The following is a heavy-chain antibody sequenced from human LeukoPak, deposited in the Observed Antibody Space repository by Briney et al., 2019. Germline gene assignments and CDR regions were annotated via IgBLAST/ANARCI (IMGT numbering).Heavy chain of an antibody. V-gene: IGHV3-74*01. J-gene: IGHJ4*02. Sequence: GGSLRLSCAAFGFTFNNYWMHWVRQVPGKGLVWVSRINNDGTRTNYVDSAKGRFTISRDNAKNTLFLQMNSLGAEDSAVYYCARGNFYSGSGSSPLDYWGQGTLVTVSS. CDR2: INNDGTRT. CDR1: GFTFNNYW. D-gene: IGHD3-10*01. CDR3: ARGNFYSGSGSSPLDY.